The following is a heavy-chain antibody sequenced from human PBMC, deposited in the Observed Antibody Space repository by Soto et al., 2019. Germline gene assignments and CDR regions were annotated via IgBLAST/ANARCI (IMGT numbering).Heavy chain of an antibody. Sequence: PPETLPHTNTVSDGSIRPYYWNWSRQPPGKGPEWIGYIYYSGSTNYNPPLKSRVTISIDTSKNQFSLNLNSVTAADTAVYFCARGRTVVVLVTSWVTGPLVT. CDR2: IYYSGST. D-gene: IGHD2-15*01. CDR3: ARGRTVVVLVTS. CDR1: DGSIRPYY. V-gene: IGHV4-59*01. J-gene: IGHJ5*02.